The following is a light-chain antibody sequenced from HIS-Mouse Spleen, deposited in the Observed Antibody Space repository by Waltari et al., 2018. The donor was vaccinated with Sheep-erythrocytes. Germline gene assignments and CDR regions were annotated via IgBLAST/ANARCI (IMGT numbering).Light chain of an antibody. J-gene: IGKJ1*01. CDR1: QSVSSY. CDR2: YAS. Sequence: EIVLTQSPATLSLSPGERATLSCRASQSVSSYLAWYQQKPGQAPRLLIYYASNRATGIPARFSGSGSGTDFTLTISSLEPEDFAVYYCQQRSNWPPKTFGQGTKVEIK. CDR3: QQRSNWPPKT. V-gene: IGKV3-11*01.